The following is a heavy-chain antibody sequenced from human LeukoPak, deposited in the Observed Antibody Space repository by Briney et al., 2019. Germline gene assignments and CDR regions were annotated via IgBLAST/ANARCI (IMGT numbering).Heavy chain of an antibody. CDR2: IYYSGST. CDR1: GGSISSSSYY. CDR3: ARYLSGDGGGWFDP. J-gene: IGHJ5*02. Sequence: SETLSLTCTVSGGSISSSSYYWGWIRQPPGKGLEWIESIYYSGSTYYNPSLKSRVTISIDTSKNQFSLKLSSVTAADTAVYYCARYLSGDGGGWFDPWGQGTLVTVSS. V-gene: IGHV4-39*07. D-gene: IGHD5-12*01.